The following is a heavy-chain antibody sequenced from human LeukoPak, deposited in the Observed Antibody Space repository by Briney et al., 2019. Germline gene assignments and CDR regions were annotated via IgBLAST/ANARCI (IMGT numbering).Heavy chain of an antibody. Sequence: GGSLRLSCAASGFTFSSYAMSWVRQAPGQGLEWVSAISGSGGSTYYADSVKGRFTISRDNSKNTLYLQMNSLRAEDTAVYYCARVLGYSSAPDAFDIWGQGTMVTVSS. CDR3: ARVLGYSSAPDAFDI. CDR1: GFTFSSYA. V-gene: IGHV3-23*01. J-gene: IGHJ3*02. CDR2: ISGSGGST. D-gene: IGHD6-19*01.